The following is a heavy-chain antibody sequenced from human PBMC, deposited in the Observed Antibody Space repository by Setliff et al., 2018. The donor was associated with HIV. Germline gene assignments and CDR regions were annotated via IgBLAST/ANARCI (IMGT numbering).Heavy chain of an antibody. D-gene: IGHD3-10*01. CDR3: ARAAYYNGMDV. V-gene: IGHV3-74*01. Sequence: GGSLRLSCAAAGFDFSNYWIHWVRQVAGKGLVWVSHIDTDGSRTAFADSVKGRFTISRDNTKNTVYLQMDSLRAEDTAVYYCARAAYYNGMDVWGQGTTVTVSS. CDR2: IDTDGSRT. CDR1: GFDFSNYW. J-gene: IGHJ6*02.